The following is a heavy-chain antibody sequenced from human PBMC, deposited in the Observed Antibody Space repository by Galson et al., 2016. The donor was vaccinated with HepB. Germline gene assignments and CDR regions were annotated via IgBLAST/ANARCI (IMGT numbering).Heavy chain of an antibody. Sequence: SLRLSCAASGFSFSSYAMSWVRQAPGKGLEWVSGITSGGTTYYADSVKGRFTISRDNSKNILYLQMKSLRDEDMAVYYCAKRPYSYGWHYGMDVWGQGTTVTVSS. V-gene: IGHV3-23*01. CDR1: GFSFSSYA. D-gene: IGHD5-18*01. CDR3: AKRPYSYGWHYGMDV. CDR2: ITSGGTT. J-gene: IGHJ6*02.